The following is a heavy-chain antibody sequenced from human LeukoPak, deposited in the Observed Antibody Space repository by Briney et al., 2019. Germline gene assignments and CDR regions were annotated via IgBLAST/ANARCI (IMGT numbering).Heavy chain of an antibody. CDR3: ARDLRDFWSGDFDY. Sequence: PGGSLRLSCAASGLTFSSYAMHWVRQAPGKGLEWVAVISYDGSNKYYADSVKGRFTISRDNSKNTLYLQMNSLRAEDTAVYYCARDLRDFWSGDFDYWGQGTLVTVSS. D-gene: IGHD3-3*01. CDR2: ISYDGSNK. CDR1: GLTFSSYA. V-gene: IGHV3-30*04. J-gene: IGHJ4*02.